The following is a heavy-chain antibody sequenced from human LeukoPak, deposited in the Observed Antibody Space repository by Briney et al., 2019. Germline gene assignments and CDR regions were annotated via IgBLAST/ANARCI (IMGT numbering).Heavy chain of an antibody. J-gene: IGHJ4*02. CDR2: ISGIDART. CDR1: GFTFRSFT. Sequence: PGGSLRLSCVASGFTFRSFTMSWVRQAPGKGLEWVSTISGIDARTYYADSVEGRFTISRDNSKNTLFLQMNTLRAEDTAIYYCVKRRIGARYFDYWGQGILITVSS. D-gene: IGHD6-6*01. V-gene: IGHV3-23*01. CDR3: VKRRIGARYFDY.